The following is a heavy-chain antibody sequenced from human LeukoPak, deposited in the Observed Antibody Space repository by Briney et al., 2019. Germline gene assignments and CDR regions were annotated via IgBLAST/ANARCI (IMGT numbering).Heavy chain of an antibody. Sequence: GGSLRLSCAASGFTFSSYSMNWVRQAPGKGLEWVSSISSSSSYIYYADSVKGRFTISRDNAKNSLYLQMNSLIAEDTAVYYCARGVGRDYYYYMGVWGKGTTVNVSS. CDR1: GFTFSSYS. D-gene: IGHD3-10*01. CDR3: ARGVGRDYYYYMGV. CDR2: ISSSSSYI. J-gene: IGHJ6*03. V-gene: IGHV3-21*01.